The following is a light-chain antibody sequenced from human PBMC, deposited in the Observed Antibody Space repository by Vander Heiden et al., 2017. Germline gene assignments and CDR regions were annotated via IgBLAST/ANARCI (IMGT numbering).Light chain of an antibody. V-gene: IGLV2-23*01. CDR2: EGG. J-gene: IGLJ2*01. CDR3: CSDAGCSTVR. CDR1: SSDVGRDNL. Sequence: QSALTQPASVSGSPGQSITISCTVTSSDVGRDNLVAWYQQHPGKPPKVMIYEGGKRPAGVSNRCSVSKSGNTASLTISGPQAEDEADYYYCSDAGCSTVRFGGGTKLTVL.